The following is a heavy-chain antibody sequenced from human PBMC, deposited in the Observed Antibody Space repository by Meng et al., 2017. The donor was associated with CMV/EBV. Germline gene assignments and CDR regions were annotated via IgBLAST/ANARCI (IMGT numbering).Heavy chain of an antibody. V-gene: IGHV3-30*02. Sequence: GESLKISCAASGFTFSSYGMHWVRQAPGKGLEWVAFIRYDGSNKYYADSVKGRFTISRDNSKNTLYLQMNSLRADDTAVYYCAKDTYSSLDYWGQGTLVTVSS. CDR2: IRYDGSNK. J-gene: IGHJ4*02. CDR3: AKDTYSSLDY. CDR1: GFTFSSYG. D-gene: IGHD6-13*01.